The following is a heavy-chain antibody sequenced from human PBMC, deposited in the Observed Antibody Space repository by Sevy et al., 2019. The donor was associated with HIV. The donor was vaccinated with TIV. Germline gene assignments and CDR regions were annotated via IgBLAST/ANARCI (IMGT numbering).Heavy chain of an antibody. CDR1: GGSISSYY. V-gene: IGHV4-59*01. CDR2: IYYCGST. D-gene: IGHD2-2*01. J-gene: IGHJ5*02. CDR3: AREVRCSSTSCRHNWFDP. Sequence: SETLSLTCTVSGGSISSYYWSWIRQPPGKGLEWIGYIYYCGSTNYNPSLKSRITISVDTSKNQFSLKLSSVTAADTTVYYCAREVRCSSTSCRHNWFDPWGEGTLVTVSS.